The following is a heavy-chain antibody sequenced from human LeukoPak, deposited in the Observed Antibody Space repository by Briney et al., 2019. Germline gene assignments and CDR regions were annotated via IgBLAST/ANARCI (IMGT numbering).Heavy chain of an antibody. D-gene: IGHD3-10*01. CDR3: ARHNEVRYYYYMDV. J-gene: IGHJ6*03. CDR2: IYYSGST. V-gene: IGHV4-39*01. Sequence: PSETLSLTCTVSGGSISSSSYYWGWIRQPPGKGLEWIGSIYYSGSTYYNPSLKSRVTISVDTSKNQFSLKLSPVTAADTAVYYCARHNEVRYYYYMDVWGKGTTVTISS. CDR1: GGSISSSSYY.